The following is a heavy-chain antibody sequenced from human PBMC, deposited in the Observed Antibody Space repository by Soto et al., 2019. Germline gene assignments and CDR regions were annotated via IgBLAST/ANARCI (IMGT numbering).Heavy chain of an antibody. V-gene: IGHV4-31*03. J-gene: IGHJ5*02. CDR2: IYYSGST. Sequence: SETLSLTCTVSGGSISSGGYYWSWIRQHPGKGLEWIGYIYYSGSTYYNPSLKSRVTISVDTSKNQFSLKLSSVTAADTAVYYCARDSCSGGSCTFDPWGQGTLVTVSS. CDR3: ARDSCSGGSCTFDP. CDR1: GGSISSGGYY. D-gene: IGHD2-15*01.